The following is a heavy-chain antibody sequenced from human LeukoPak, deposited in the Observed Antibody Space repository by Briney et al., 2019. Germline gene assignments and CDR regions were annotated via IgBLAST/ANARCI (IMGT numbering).Heavy chain of an antibody. J-gene: IGHJ4*02. V-gene: IGHV3-23*01. CDR3: AKDSVGGSYGN. CDR2: ISGSGGST. Sequence: PGGSLRLSCAASGFTFSSYAMSWVRQAPGKGLEWVSAISGSGGSTYYADSVKGRFTIFRDNSKNTLYLQMDSLRAEDTAVYYCAKDSVGGSYGNWGQGTLVTVSS. CDR1: GFTFSSYA. D-gene: IGHD1-26*01.